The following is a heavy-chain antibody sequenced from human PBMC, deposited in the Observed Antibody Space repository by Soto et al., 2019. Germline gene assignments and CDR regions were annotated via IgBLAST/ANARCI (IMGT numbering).Heavy chain of an antibody. CDR1: GFTFSSYA. J-gene: IGHJ4*02. CDR2: ISGSGGST. D-gene: IGHD3-22*01. V-gene: IGHV3-23*01. CDR3: AKDETMIVVVILNFDY. Sequence: PGGSLRLSCAASGFTFSSYAMSWVRQAPGKGLEWVSAISGSGGSTYYADSVKGRFTISRDNSKNTLYLQMNSLRAEDTAVYYCAKDETMIVVVILNFDYWGQGTLVNVSS.